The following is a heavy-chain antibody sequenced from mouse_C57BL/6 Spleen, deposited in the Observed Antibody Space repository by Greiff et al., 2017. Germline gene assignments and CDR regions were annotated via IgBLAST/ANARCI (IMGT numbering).Heavy chain of an antibody. Sequence: DVMLVESGGDLVKPGGSLKLSCAASGFTFSSYGMSWVRQTPDKRLEWVATISSGGSYTYYPDSVKGRFTISRDNAKNTLYLQMSSLKSEDTAMYYCASQLGGIDFDYWGQGTTLTVSS. CDR2: ISSGGSYT. D-gene: IGHD4-1*02. CDR1: GFTFSSYG. V-gene: IGHV5-6*02. J-gene: IGHJ2*01. CDR3: ASQLGGIDFDY.